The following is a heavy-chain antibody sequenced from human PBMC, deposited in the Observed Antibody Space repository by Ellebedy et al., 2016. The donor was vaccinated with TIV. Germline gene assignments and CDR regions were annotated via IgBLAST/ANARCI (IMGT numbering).Heavy chain of an antibody. CDR1: GGTFSSYA. Sequence: SVKVSXXASGGTFSSYAISWVRQAPGQGLEWMGGIIPIFGTANYAQKFQGRVTITADESTSTAYMELSSLRSEDTAVYYCARVDPGLHDYGDVDYWGQGTLVTVSS. V-gene: IGHV1-69*13. CDR2: IIPIFGTA. D-gene: IGHD4-17*01. J-gene: IGHJ4*02. CDR3: ARVDPGLHDYGDVDY.